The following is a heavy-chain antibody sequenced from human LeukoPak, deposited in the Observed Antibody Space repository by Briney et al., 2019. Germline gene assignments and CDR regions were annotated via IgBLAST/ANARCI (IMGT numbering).Heavy chain of an antibody. J-gene: IGHJ4*02. D-gene: IGHD3-22*01. V-gene: IGHV3-21*01. CDR3: ARDPPYYDSSGYPPI. CDR2: ISSSSSYI. Sequence: GGSLRLSCAASGFTFSSCSMNWVRQAPGKGLEWVSSISSSSSYIYYADSVKGRFTISRDNAKNSLYLQMNSLRAEDTAVYYCARDPPYYDSSGYPPIWGQGTLVTVSS. CDR1: GFTFSSCS.